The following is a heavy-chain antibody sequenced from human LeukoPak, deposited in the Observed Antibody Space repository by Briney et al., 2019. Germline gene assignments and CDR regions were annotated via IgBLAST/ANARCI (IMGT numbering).Heavy chain of an antibody. D-gene: IGHD2-15*01. Sequence: ASVKVSCKAFGYTFTSYDINWVRQATGQGLEWMGWMNPNSGNTGYAQKFQGRVTMTRNTSISTAYMELSSLRSEDTAVYYCAREGRCSGGSCYGLFDPWGQGTLVTVSS. CDR3: AREGRCSGGSCYGLFDP. J-gene: IGHJ5*02. CDR1: GYTFTSYD. CDR2: MNPNSGNT. V-gene: IGHV1-8*01.